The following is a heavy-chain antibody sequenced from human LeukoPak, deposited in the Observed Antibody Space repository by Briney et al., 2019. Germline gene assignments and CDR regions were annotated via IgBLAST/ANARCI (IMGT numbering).Heavy chain of an antibody. V-gene: IGHV4-34*01. J-gene: IGHJ3*02. D-gene: IGHD6-13*01. CDR2: INHSGST. CDR3: ARGRGGYSSSPRPAFDI. CDR1: GGSFSGYY. Sequence: KPSETLSLTCAVYGGSFSGYYWSWIRQPPGKGLEWIGEINHSGSTNYNPSLKSRVTISVDTSKNQFSLKLSSVTAADTAVYYCARGRGGYSSSPRPAFDIWGQGTMVTVSS.